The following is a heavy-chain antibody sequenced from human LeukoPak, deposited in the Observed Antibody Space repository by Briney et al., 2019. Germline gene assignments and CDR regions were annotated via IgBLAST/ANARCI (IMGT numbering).Heavy chain of an antibody. V-gene: IGHV4-34*01. J-gene: IGHJ5*02. CDR3: ARSQWLAYNWFDP. CDR1: GGSFSGYY. CDR2: INHSGST. Sequence: SETLSLTCAVYGGSFSGYYWSWIRQPPGKGLEWIGEINHSGSTNYNPSLKSRVTISVDTSKNQFSLKLSSVTAADTAVSYCARSQWLAYNWFDPWGQGTLVTVSS. D-gene: IGHD6-19*01.